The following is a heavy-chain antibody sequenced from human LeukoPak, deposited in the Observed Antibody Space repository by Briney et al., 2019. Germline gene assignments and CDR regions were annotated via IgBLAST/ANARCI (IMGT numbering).Heavy chain of an antibody. V-gene: IGHV1-69*13. J-gene: IGHJ4*02. CDR2: IIPIFGAA. D-gene: IGHD6-13*01. Sequence: SVKVSCKASGGTFSSYAISWVRQAPGQGLEWMGGIIPIFGAANYAQKFQGRVTITADESTSTAYMELSSLRSEDTAVYYCARDGYSSSWGFDYWGQGTLVTVSS. CDR1: GGTFSSYA. CDR3: ARDGYSSSWGFDY.